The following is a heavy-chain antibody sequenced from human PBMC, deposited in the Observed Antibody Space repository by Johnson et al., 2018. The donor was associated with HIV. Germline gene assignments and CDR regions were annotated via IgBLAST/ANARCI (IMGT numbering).Heavy chain of an antibody. CDR3: TTDQGYYGDAFDI. CDR2: IKSKTDGGTT. CDR1: GFTFSNAW. Sequence: VQLVESGGGLVKPGGSLRLSCAASGFTFSNAWMNWVRQAPGKGLEWIGRIKSKTDGGTTDYAAPVKGRFTISRDDSKNTLYVQMNSLKTEDTAVYYCTTDQGYYGDAFDIWGQGTMVTVSS. D-gene: IGHD3-10*01. V-gene: IGHV3-15*01. J-gene: IGHJ3*02.